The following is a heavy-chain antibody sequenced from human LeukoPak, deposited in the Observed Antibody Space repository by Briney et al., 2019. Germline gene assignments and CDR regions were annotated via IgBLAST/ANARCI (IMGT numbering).Heavy chain of an antibody. J-gene: IGHJ4*02. CDR3: ARALGAAGSY. V-gene: IGHV3-7*01. Sequence: ASXFTXXTYWMHWVRQAPGXGLEWVANIRQDGSEKYYVDSVKGRFTISRDNAKNSLYLQMNSLRAEDTAVYYCARALGAAGSYWGQGALVTVSS. D-gene: IGHD6-13*01. CDR1: XFTXXTYW. CDR2: IRQDGSEK.